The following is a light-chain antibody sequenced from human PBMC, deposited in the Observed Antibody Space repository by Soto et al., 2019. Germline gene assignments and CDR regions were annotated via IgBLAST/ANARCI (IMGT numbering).Light chain of an antibody. CDR2: DNS. V-gene: IGLV1-40*01. CDR3: QSYDSSLSGSCV. J-gene: IGLJ1*01. Sequence: QSVLTQPPSVSGAPGQRVTMSRTGSSSNIGAGYDVHWYQQLPGTAPKLLISDNSNRPSGVPDRFSGSKSGTSASPAITGLQAEDEADYYCQSYDSSLSGSCVFGTGTKVTVL. CDR1: SSNIGAGYD.